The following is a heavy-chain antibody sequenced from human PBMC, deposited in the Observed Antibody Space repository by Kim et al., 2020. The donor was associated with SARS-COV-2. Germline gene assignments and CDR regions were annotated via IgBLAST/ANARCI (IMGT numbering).Heavy chain of an antibody. D-gene: IGHD6-13*01. CDR2: INHSGST. CDR3: ARGWYGLYYYYGMDV. V-gene: IGHV4-34*01. Sequence: SETLSLTCAVYGGSFSGYYWSWIRQPPGKGLEWIGEINHSGSTNYNPSLKSRVTISVDTSKNQFSLKLSSVTAADTAVYYCARGWYGLYYYYGMDVWGQGTTVTVSS. J-gene: IGHJ6*02. CDR1: GGSFSGYY.